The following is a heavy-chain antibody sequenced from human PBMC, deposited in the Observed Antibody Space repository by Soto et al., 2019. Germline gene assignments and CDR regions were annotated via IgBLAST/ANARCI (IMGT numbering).Heavy chain of an antibody. CDR1: GGSFSGYY. CDR3: AGGRAWYCTNGVPCGRLYYFDY. Sequence: SETLSLTCAVYGGSFSGYYWSWIRQPPGKGLEWIGEINHSGSTNYNPSLKSRVTISVDTSKNQFSLKLSSVTAADTAVYYGAGGRAWYCTNGVPCGRLYYFDYWGQGTLVTVSS. V-gene: IGHV4-34*01. J-gene: IGHJ4*02. D-gene: IGHD2-8*01. CDR2: INHSGST.